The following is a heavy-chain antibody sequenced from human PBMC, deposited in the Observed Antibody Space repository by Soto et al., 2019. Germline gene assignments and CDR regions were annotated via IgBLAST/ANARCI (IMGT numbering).Heavy chain of an antibody. CDR3: AKSIAAAVYMDV. CDR2: ISGSGGST. D-gene: IGHD6-13*01. CDR1: GFTFSSYA. J-gene: IGHJ6*03. V-gene: IGHV3-23*01. Sequence: HPGGSLRLSCAASGFTFSSYAMSWVRQAPGKGLEWVSAISGSGGSTYYADSVKGRFTISRNNSKNTLYLQMNSLRAEDTAVYYCAKSIAAAVYMDVWGKGTTVTVSS.